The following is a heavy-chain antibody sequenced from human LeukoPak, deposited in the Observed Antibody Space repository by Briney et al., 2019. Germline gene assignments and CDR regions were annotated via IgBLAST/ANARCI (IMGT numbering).Heavy chain of an antibody. J-gene: IGHJ6*02. D-gene: IGHD3-10*02. CDR3: AKYVSAKGPPYALDV. CDR2: ISASGGST. V-gene: IGHV3-23*01. Sequence: TGGSLRLSCAASEFTFSNYAMQWVRQAPGNGLEWVSGISASGGSTWYADTVKGRFTISRDTSKNTLYLQMNSLRAEDTAVYYCAKYVSAKGPPYALDVWGQGTTVTVSS. CDR1: EFTFSNYA.